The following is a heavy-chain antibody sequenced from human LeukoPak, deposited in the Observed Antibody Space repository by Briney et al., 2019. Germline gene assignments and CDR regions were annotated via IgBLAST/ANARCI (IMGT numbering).Heavy chain of an antibody. J-gene: IGHJ4*02. Sequence: ASVQVSCKASGYTFTGYYIHWVRQAPGQGLEWMGWINPNSGDTNYAQKFQGRVTMTRDTSINTVYMELSRLRSDDTAVFYCARDYQAGGDYWGQGTLVTVSS. CDR3: ARDYQAGGDY. V-gene: IGHV1-2*02. CDR1: GYTFTGYY. CDR2: INPNSGDT. D-gene: IGHD3-16*01.